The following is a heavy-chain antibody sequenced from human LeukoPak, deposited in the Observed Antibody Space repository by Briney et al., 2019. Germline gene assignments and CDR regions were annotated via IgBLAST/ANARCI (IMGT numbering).Heavy chain of an antibody. V-gene: IGHV4-34*01. CDR3: ARNKAAAGTTGFDP. D-gene: IGHD6-13*01. CDR2: INHSGST. J-gene: IGHJ5*02. Sequence: PSETLSLTCTVYGGSFTDYFWTWIRQPPGKGLEWIGEINHSGSTNYNPSLKSRVTISVDTSKNQFSLKLSSVTAADTAVYYCARNKAAAGTTGFDPWGQGTLVTVSS. CDR1: GGSFTDYF.